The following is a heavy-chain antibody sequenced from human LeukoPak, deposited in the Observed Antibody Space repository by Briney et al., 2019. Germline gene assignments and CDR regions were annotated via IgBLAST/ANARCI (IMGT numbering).Heavy chain of an antibody. CDR1: GYTFTTYY. CDR3: ARDESTAVGGVLIRY. J-gene: IGHJ4*02. Sequence: GASVKLSCKASGYTFTTYYMHWVRQAPGQGLDWLGVINSSAGSTTYAQKFQGRLTMTRDTSTSTVYMELSSLRSDDTAMYYCARDESTAVGGVLIRYWGQGTLVTVSS. D-gene: IGHD3-3*01. CDR2: INSSAGST. V-gene: IGHV1-46*01.